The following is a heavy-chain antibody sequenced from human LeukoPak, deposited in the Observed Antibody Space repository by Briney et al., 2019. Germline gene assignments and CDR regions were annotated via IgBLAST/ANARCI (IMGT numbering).Heavy chain of an antibody. CDR1: GGSISSYY. V-gene: IGHV4-4*07. D-gene: IGHD3-10*01. CDR2: IYTSGST. J-gene: IGHJ3*02. CDR3: ARGWRFYYGSGRSDAFDI. Sequence: SETLSLTCTVPGGSISSYYWSWIRQPAGKGLEWIGHIYTSGSTNYNPSLKSRVTMSVDTSKNQFSLKLSSVTAADTAVYFCARGWRFYYGSGRSDAFDIWGQGTMVTASS.